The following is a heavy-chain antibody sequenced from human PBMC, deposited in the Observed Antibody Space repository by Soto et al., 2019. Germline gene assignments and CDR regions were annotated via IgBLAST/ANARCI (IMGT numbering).Heavy chain of an antibody. CDR2: IYYSGST. Sequence: SETLSLTCTVSGGSISSGGYYWSWIRQHPGKGLEWIGYIYYSGSTYYNPSLKSRVTISVDTSKNQFSLKLSSVTAADTAVYYCAREGGYDFSAAGWFDPWGQGTLVTVSS. V-gene: IGHV4-31*03. J-gene: IGHJ5*02. CDR1: GGSISSGGYY. D-gene: IGHD5-12*01. CDR3: AREGGYDFSAAGWFDP.